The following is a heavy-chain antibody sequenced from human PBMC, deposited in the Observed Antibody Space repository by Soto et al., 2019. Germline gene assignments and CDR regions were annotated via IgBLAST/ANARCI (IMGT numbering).Heavy chain of an antibody. Sequence: SVKVSCKASGFTFTSSAVQWVRQARGQRLEWIGWIVVGSGNTNYAQKFQERVTITRDMSTSTAYMELSSLRSEDTAVYYCAADLRTGGRYKIDYWGQGTLVTVSS. CDR2: IVVGSGNT. CDR3: AADLRTGGRYKIDY. D-gene: IGHD1-26*01. J-gene: IGHJ4*02. CDR1: GFTFTSSA. V-gene: IGHV1-58*01.